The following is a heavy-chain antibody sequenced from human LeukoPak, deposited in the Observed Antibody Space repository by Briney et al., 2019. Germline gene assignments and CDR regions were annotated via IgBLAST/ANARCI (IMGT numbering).Heavy chain of an antibody. CDR3: ASGPVVPYPYNWFDP. CDR1: GFTFSSYG. Sequence: GGSLRLSCAASGFTFSSYGMHWVRQAPGKGLEWVAFIRYDGSNKYYADSVKGRFTISRDNAKNSLYLQMNSLRAEDTAVYYCASGPVVPYPYNWFDPWGQGTLVTVSS. J-gene: IGHJ5*02. V-gene: IGHV3-30*02. CDR2: IRYDGSNK. D-gene: IGHD4-23*01.